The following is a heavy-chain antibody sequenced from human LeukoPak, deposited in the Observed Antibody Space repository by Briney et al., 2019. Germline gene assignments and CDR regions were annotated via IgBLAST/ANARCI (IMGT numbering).Heavy chain of an antibody. Sequence: PWETLSLTCAVYGGSFSGYYWSWIRQPPGKGLEWIGEINHSGSTNYNPSLKSRVTISVDTSKNQFSLKLSSVTAADTAVYYCARDSGGHAFDIWGQGTMVTVSS. CDR1: GGSFSGYY. D-gene: IGHD2-21*01. V-gene: IGHV4-34*01. CDR3: ARDSGGHAFDI. CDR2: INHSGST. J-gene: IGHJ3*02.